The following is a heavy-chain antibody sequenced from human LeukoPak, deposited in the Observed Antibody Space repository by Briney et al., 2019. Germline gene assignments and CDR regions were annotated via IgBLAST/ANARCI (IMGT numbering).Heavy chain of an antibody. J-gene: IGHJ3*02. V-gene: IGHV3-33*08. CDR1: GFTFGDYW. Sequence: GGSLRLSCEVSGFTFGDYWMHWVRQAPGKGLEWVAVIYYDGIYKYYADSVKGRFTISRDNSKNTLYLQMNSLRAEDTAVYYCARDMWERSSGDAFDIWGQGTMVTVSS. D-gene: IGHD1-26*01. CDR3: ARDMWERSSGDAFDI. CDR2: IYYDGIYK.